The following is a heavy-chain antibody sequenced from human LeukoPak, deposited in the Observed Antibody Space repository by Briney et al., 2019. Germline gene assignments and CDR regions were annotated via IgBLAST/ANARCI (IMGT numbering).Heavy chain of an antibody. CDR3: TRDYYDSSGYYYEVRYFDY. J-gene: IGHJ4*02. V-gene: IGHV3-49*04. CDR2: IRSKAYGGTT. CDR1: GFTFSSYW. D-gene: IGHD3-22*01. Sequence: PGGSLRLSCAASGFTFSSYWMHWVRQAPGKGLEWVGFIRSKAYGGTTEYAASVKGRFTISRDDSKSIAYLQMNSLKTEDTAVYYCTRDYYDSSGYYYEVRYFDYWGQGTLVTVSS.